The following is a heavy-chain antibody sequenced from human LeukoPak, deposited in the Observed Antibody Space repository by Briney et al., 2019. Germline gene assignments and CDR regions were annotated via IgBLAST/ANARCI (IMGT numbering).Heavy chain of an antibody. CDR1: GGTFSSYA. CDR3: ARSYYYDSSGYQSHFDC. V-gene: IGHV1-69*01. D-gene: IGHD3-22*01. Sequence: ASVKVSCKASGGTFSSYAISWVRQAPGQGLEWMGGIIPIFGTANYAQKFQGRVTITADESTSTAYMELSSLRSEDTAVYYCARSYYYDSSGYQSHFDCWGQGTLVTVSS. CDR2: IIPIFGTA. J-gene: IGHJ4*02.